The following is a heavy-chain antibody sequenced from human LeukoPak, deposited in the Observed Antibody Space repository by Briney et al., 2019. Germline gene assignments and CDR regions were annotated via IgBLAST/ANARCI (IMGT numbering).Heavy chain of an antibody. D-gene: IGHD3-22*01. Sequence: SETLSLTCTVSGGSISSYYWSWIRQPAGKGLEWIGRIYTSGSTNYNASLKSRVSMSVDTSKNQFSLKLSSVTAADTAVYYCASRRDSSGYYLHYWGQGTLVTVSS. V-gene: IGHV4-4*07. CDR3: ASRRDSSGYYLHY. CDR2: IYTSGST. CDR1: GGSISSYY. J-gene: IGHJ4*02.